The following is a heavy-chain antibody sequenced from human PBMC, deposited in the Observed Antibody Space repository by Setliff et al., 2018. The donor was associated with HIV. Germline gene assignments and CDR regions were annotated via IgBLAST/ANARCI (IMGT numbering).Heavy chain of an antibody. V-gene: IGHV3-23*01. CDR2: IVGGASST. CDR3: AKLSPSYSSGKDDF. Sequence: PGGSLRLSCVASGFTFINYAMSWVLQAPGKGLEWVSAIVGGASSTVYADSVKGRFTISRDNSKNTLYLQMNSLRPEDTAIYYCAKLSPSYSSGKDDFWGQGTLVTASS. CDR1: GFTFINYA. D-gene: IGHD6-19*01. J-gene: IGHJ4*02.